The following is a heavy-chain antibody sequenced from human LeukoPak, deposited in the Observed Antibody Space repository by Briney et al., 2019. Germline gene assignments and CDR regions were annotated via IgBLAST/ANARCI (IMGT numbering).Heavy chain of an antibody. Sequence: ASVKVSCKASGYTFTSYDINWVRQATGQGLEWMGWMNPNSGNTGYAQKFQGRVTTTRNTSISTAYMELSSLRSEDTAVYYCAREAQGIAAEGNWFDPWGQGTLVTVSS. J-gene: IGHJ5*02. V-gene: IGHV1-8*03. CDR2: MNPNSGNT. CDR1: GYTFTSYD. CDR3: AREAQGIAAEGNWFDP. D-gene: IGHD6-13*01.